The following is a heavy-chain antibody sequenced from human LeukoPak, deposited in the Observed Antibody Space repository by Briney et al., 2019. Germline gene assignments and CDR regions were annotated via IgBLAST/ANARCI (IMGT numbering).Heavy chain of an antibody. J-gene: IGHJ4*02. D-gene: IGHD1-14*01. V-gene: IGHV4-39*07. Sequence: SETLSLTCAVSGGSISSGSYYWGWIRQPPGKGLEWIGNIYYSGSTYYNPSLKSRVSISVDTSKNQFSLKLTSVTAADTAVYYCARAPEYGLYYFDYWGQGTLVTVSS. CDR1: GGSISSGSYY. CDR2: IYYSGST. CDR3: ARAPEYGLYYFDY.